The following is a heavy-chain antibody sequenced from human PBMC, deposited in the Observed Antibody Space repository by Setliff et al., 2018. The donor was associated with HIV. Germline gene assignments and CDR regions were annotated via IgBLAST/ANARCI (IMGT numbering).Heavy chain of an antibody. CDR3: ARGGRYSFDPLEY. CDR2: LHGDGTAT. Sequence: PGGSLGLSCVTSGFTFTNYWMFWVRQGPGRELVWVSRLHGDGTATTYADSVRGRFTASRDSAKNTLYLQMNRLRAEDTAIYYCARGGRYSFDPLEYWGQGVLVTVPQ. D-gene: IGHD5-18*01. CDR1: GFTFTNYW. V-gene: IGHV3-74*03. J-gene: IGHJ4*02.